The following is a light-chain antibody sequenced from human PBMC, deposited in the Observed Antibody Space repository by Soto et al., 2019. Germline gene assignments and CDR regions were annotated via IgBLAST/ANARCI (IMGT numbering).Light chain of an antibody. CDR3: QQYDSLPVT. V-gene: IGKV1-33*01. CDR1: QAISDY. J-gene: IGKJ4*01. Sequence: IQLTQSPSSLSAAVGDRVTITCQASQAISDYLTWYQQRPGKAPSLLIYDASYLQTGVPSRFSGSGSGTHFTFTISNLQPEDIGTYYCQQYDSLPVTFGGGTKVEI. CDR2: DAS.